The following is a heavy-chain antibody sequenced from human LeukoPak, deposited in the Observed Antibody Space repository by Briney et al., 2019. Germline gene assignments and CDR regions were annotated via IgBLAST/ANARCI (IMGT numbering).Heavy chain of an antibody. D-gene: IGHD6-13*01. CDR1: GFTVSSNY. Sequence: GGSLRLSCAASGFTVSSNYMSWVRQAPGKGLEWGSVIYSGGSTYYADSVKGRFTISRGNSKNTLYLQMNSLRAEDTAVYYCARGALYSSSWSFDYWGQGTLVTVSS. CDR2: IYSGGST. V-gene: IGHV3-53*01. CDR3: ARGALYSSSWSFDY. J-gene: IGHJ4*02.